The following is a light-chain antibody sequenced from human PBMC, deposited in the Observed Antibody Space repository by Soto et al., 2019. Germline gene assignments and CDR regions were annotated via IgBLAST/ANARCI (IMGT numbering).Light chain of an antibody. CDR2: DAS. Sequence: DIHLPQSTSTLSAAVGDRVTITCRASQSVLTWLAWYQQKPGKAPKLLIYDASSLESGVPSRFSGSGSGTEFTLTISSLQPDDFARYYSPLYDFYFPRFGDGANVDI. CDR3: PLYDFYFPR. V-gene: IGKV1-5*01. J-gene: IGKJ3*01. CDR1: QSVLTW.